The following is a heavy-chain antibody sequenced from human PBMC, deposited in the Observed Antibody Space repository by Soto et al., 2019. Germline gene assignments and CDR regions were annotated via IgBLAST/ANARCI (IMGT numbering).Heavy chain of an antibody. CDR2: IYHSGST. D-gene: IGHD6-19*01. V-gene: IGHV4-4*02. Sequence: QVQLQESGPGLVKPSGTLSLTCAVSGGSMTSSDWWSWVRQPPGKGLEWSGQIYHSGSTNYNPSLKSRVTISVDRSKNQFSLNLSSVTAADTAVYYCARGLGTGWYFDYWGQGTLVTDSS. J-gene: IGHJ4*02. CDR1: GGSMTSSDW. CDR3: ARGLGTGWYFDY.